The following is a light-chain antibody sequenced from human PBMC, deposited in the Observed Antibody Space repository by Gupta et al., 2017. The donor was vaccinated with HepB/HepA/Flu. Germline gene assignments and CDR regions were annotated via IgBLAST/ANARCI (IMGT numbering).Light chain of an antibody. J-gene: IGKJ3*01. CDR1: RSISTW. CDR2: KAS. Sequence: DIQMTQSPSTLSASVGDRVTITCRASRSISTWLAWYQQKPGSAPKLLSYKASSLDTGVTSRFPSRFSGSGSGTEFTLTITSLQSEDFATYYCQQDSSFPFTFGHGTXVEIK. CDR3: QQDSSFPFT. V-gene: IGKV1-5*03.